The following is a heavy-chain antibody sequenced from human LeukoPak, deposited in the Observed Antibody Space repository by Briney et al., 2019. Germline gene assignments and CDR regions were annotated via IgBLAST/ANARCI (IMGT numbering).Heavy chain of an antibody. V-gene: IGHV3-21*01. CDR2: IKSSSSYI. CDR3: ARACDFWSGYPSY. D-gene: IGHD3-3*01. J-gene: IGHJ4*02. CDR1: GFTFSSYS. Sequence: PGGSLRLSCAASGFTFSSYSMNWVRQAPGKGLEWVSSIKSSSSYIYYADSVKGRFTISRDNAKNSLYLQMNSLGAEDTAVYYCARACDFWSGYPSYWGQGTLVTVSS.